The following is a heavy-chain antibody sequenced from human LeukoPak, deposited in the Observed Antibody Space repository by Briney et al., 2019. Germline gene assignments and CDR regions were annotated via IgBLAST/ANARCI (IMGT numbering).Heavy chain of an antibody. CDR3: ANLLRWEPY. CDR1: GFTFSSYA. CDR2: ISGSGGST. D-gene: IGHD4-23*01. Sequence: GGSLGLSCAASGFTFSSYAMSWVRQAPGKGLEWVSAISGSGGSTYYADSVKGRFTISRDNSKNMLYLQMNSLRAEDTAVYYCANLLRWEPYWGQGTLVTVSS. J-gene: IGHJ4*02. V-gene: IGHV3-23*01.